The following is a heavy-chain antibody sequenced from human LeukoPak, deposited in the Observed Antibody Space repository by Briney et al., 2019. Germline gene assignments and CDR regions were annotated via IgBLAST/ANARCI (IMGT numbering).Heavy chain of an antibody. CDR2: IKQDGSAI. Sequence: GGSLRLSCAASGFTFSSHWMGWVRQAPGEGLEWVANIKQDGSAIHDVDSVKGRFTISRDNAQNSLHLQMNSLRAEDTAVYYCARVDYTGGYSYGYFDHWGQGTLVTVSS. D-gene: IGHD5-18*01. CDR1: GFTFSSHW. V-gene: IGHV3-7*04. J-gene: IGHJ4*02. CDR3: ARVDYTGGYSYGYFDH.